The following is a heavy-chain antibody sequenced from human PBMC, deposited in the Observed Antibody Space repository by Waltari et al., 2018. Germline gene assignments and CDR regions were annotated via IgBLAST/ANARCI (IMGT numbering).Heavy chain of an antibody. CDR1: GYTFTYFA. Sequence: QVPLVQTGSESKKPGDSVKIACKAPGYTFTYFAIDWVRQAPDQGLEWWGWVSTGSWNPTYARDLTGRVVFSLDNSGSTTYLQITGLKAEDTALYCCARDRVVGATDWGYWGQGTLVTVST. J-gene: IGHJ4*02. CDR2: VSTGSWNP. CDR3: ARDRVVGATDWGY. V-gene: IGHV7-4-1*02. D-gene: IGHD1-26*01.